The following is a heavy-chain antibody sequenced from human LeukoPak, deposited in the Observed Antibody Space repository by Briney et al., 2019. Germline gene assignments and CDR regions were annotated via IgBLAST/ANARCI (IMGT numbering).Heavy chain of an antibody. CDR1: GFTFSSYS. J-gene: IGHJ4*02. V-gene: IGHV3-48*01. CDR3: AKSSWSVTPGYFDY. CDR2: ISSSSSTI. D-gene: IGHD4-17*01. Sequence: GGSLRPSCAASGFTFSSYSMNWVRQAPGKGLEWVSYISSSSSTIYYADSVKGRFTISRDNSKNTLYLQMNSLRAEDTAIYYCAKSSWSVTPGYFDYWGQGTLVTVSS.